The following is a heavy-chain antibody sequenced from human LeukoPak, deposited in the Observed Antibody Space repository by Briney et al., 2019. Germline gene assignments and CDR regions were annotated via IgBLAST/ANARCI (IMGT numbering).Heavy chain of an antibody. Sequence: SETLSLTCTVSGGSISSYYWTWFRQPAGKGLEWIGRISTSGNTNYTPSLKSRVTMSVDTSRNQFSLKLTSVTAADAAVYYCARGEGNYFDYWGQGALVTVSS. CDR2: ISTSGNT. J-gene: IGHJ4*02. CDR1: GGSISSYY. V-gene: IGHV4-4*07. CDR3: ARGEGNYFDY.